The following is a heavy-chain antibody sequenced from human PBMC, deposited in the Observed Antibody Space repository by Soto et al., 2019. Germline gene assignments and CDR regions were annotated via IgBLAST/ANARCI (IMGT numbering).Heavy chain of an antibody. CDR2: ISGSGGST. CDR1: GFTFSSYA. J-gene: IGHJ4*02. D-gene: IGHD3-10*01. Sequence: PGGSLRLSCAASGFTFSSYAMSWVRQAPGKGLEWVSAISGSGGSTYYADSVKGRLTISRDNSKNTLYLQMNSLRAEDTAVYYCAKDLGVDYGSGSYFPPDYWGQGTLVTV. CDR3: AKDLGVDYGSGSYFPPDY. V-gene: IGHV3-23*01.